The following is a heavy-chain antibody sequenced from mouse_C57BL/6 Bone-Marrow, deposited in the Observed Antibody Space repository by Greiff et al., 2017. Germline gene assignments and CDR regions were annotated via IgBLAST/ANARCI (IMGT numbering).Heavy chain of an antibody. CDR1: GFTFSSYA. V-gene: IGHV5-4*01. CDR2: ISDGGSYT. CDR3: ARDRGQLWLNRCDY. J-gene: IGHJ2*01. Sequence: EVQVVESGGGLVKPGGSLKLSCAASGFTFSSYAMSWVRQTPEKRLEWVATISDGGSYTYYPDNVKGRFTISRDNAKNNLYLQMSHLKSENTAMYYCARDRGQLWLNRCDYWGQGTTRTVSA. D-gene: IGHD3-1*01.